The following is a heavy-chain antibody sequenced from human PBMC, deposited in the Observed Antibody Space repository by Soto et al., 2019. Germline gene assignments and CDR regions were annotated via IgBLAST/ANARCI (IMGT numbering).Heavy chain of an antibody. V-gene: IGHV1-69*02. D-gene: IGHD6-19*01. CDR2: IIPILGIA. CDR3: ARNPIAVAGLDY. CDR1: GGTFSSYT. Sequence: QVQLVQSGAEVKKPGSSVKVSCKASGGTFSSYTISWVRQAPGQGLEWMGRIIPILGIANYAQKIQGRVTITADKSTSTAYMELSSLRSEDTAVYYCARNPIAVAGLDYWGQGTLVTVSS. J-gene: IGHJ4*02.